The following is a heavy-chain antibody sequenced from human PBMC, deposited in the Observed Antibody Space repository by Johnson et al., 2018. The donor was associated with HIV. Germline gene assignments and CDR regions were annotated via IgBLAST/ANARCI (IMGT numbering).Heavy chain of an antibody. CDR2: ISYDGSNK. V-gene: IGHV3-30*04. J-gene: IGHJ3*02. CDR3: TTGLPGATYDASDI. CDR1: GFTFSSYA. Sequence: VQLVESGGGVVQPGRSLRLSCAASGFTFSSYAMHWVRQAPGTGLEWVAVISYDGSNKYYVGSVKGRFTISRDNSTNTLYRQMNSLKTEDTAVYYCTTGLPGATYDASDIWGQGTMVTVSS. D-gene: IGHD5-12*01.